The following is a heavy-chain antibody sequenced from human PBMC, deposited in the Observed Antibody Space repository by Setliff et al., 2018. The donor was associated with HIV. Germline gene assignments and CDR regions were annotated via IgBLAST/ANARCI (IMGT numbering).Heavy chain of an antibody. V-gene: IGHV1-18*03. Sequence: ASVKVSCKTSGFIFNNFGITWVRQAPGQGLEWMAWISVYTEYTYYAPKFLGRVTMSTDTSTSTVDMELRGLGADDMAVYYCARTQYRTTWPGNYWGQGTLVTVSS. D-gene: IGHD1-7*01. J-gene: IGHJ4*02. CDR3: ARTQYRTTWPGNY. CDR1: GFIFNNFG. CDR2: ISVYTEYT.